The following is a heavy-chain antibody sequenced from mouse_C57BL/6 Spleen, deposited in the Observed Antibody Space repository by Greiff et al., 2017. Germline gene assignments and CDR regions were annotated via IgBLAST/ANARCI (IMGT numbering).Heavy chain of an antibody. CDR2: IYPGDGDT. CDR3: AKPSLRALAPFAY. V-gene: IGHV1-82*01. CDR1: GYAFSSSW. J-gene: IGHJ3*01. D-gene: IGHD6-2*01. Sequence: VKLQESGPELVKPGASVKISCKASGYAFSSSWMNWVKQRPGKGLEWIGRIYPGDGDTNYNGKFKGKATLTADKSSSTASLQLSSLTSEDSAVYFCAKPSLRALAPFAYWGQGTLVTVSA.